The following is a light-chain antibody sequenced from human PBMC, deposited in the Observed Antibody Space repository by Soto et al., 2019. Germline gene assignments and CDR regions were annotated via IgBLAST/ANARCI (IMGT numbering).Light chain of an antibody. CDR3: QQYNSYWT. CDR1: QSVSYN. Sequence: EIVMTQSPATLSVSPGERATLSCRTSQSVSYNLAWYQQKPGQAPRLLIYGASTRATGVPARFSGSGSGTEFTLTISSLQSEDFATYYCQQYNSYWTFGQGTKVEIK. J-gene: IGKJ1*01. CDR2: GAS. V-gene: IGKV3-15*01.